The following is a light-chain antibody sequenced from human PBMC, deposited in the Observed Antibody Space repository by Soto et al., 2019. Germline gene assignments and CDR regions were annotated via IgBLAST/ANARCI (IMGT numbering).Light chain of an antibody. V-gene: IGKV1-17*01. CDR2: AAS. CDR3: LQHNSYPLT. J-gene: IGKJ4*01. CDR1: QGIRNY. Sequence: IRMTQSPSSLSASVEDRVTISCRVSQGIRNYLGWYQQKPGKAPKRLIYAASSLQSGVPSRFSGSGSGTEFTLTISSLQPEDFATYYCLQHNSYPLTFGGGTKVDI.